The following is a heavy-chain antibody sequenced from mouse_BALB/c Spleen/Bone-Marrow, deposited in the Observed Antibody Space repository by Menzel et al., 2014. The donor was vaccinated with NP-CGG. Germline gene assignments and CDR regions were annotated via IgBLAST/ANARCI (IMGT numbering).Heavy chain of an antibody. CDR2: INPSTAYT. CDR3: ARGNYEAMDY. J-gene: IGHJ4*01. D-gene: IGHD2-1*01. V-gene: IGHV1-7*01. Sequence: QVQLQQSGAELVKPGASVKMSCKASGYTFINYWIHWVKQRPGQGLVWIGYINPSTAYTAYNQKFQDKTTLTADKPSSTAYMQLSSPTSEDSAVYYCARGNYEAMDYWGQGTSVTVSS. CDR1: GYTFINYW.